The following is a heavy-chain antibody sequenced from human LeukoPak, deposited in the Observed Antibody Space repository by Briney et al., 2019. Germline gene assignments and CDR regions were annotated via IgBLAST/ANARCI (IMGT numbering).Heavy chain of an antibody. J-gene: IGHJ4*02. CDR1: GGTFSSYA. V-gene: IGHV1-69*01. D-gene: IGHD2-8*01. CDR3: AKSGTRVYAILLYFDY. Sequence: SVKVSCKASGGTFSSYAISWVRQAPGQGLEWMGGIIPIFGTANYAQKFQGRVTITADESTSTAYMELSSLRSEDTAVYYCAKSGTRVYAILLYFDYWGQGTLVTVSS. CDR2: IIPIFGTA.